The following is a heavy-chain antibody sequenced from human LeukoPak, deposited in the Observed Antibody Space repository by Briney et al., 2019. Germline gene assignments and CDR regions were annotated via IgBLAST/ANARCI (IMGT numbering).Heavy chain of an antibody. CDR3: AKDGRGMATISLEY. CDR1: GFTFSNYA. CDR2: ISYDGNNK. J-gene: IGHJ4*02. V-gene: IGHV3-30-3*01. D-gene: IGHD5-24*01. Sequence: HTGGSLRLSCAASGFTFSNYAMHWVRQAPGKGLEWVALISYDGNNKYYPDSVKGRFTISRDNSKNTLYLQMNSLRAEDTALYHCAKDGRGMATISLEYWGQGTLVTVSS.